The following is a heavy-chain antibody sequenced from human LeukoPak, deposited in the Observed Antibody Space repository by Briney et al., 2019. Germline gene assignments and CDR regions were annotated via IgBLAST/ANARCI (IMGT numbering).Heavy chain of an antibody. CDR3: ARVGHSSGWFRPTHYYFDY. V-gene: IGHV3-7*01. CDR2: IKQDGSEK. J-gene: IGHJ4*02. Sequence: PGGSLRLSCAASGFTFSSYWMSWVRQAPGKGLEWVANIKQDGSEKYYVDSVKGRFTISRDNAKNSLYLQMNSLRAEDTAVYYCARVGHSSGWFRPTHYYFDYWGQGTLVTVSS. D-gene: IGHD6-19*01. CDR1: GFTFSSYW.